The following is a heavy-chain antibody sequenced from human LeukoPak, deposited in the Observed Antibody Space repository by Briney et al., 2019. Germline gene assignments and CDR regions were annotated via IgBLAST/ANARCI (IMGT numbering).Heavy chain of an antibody. CDR1: GGSISSSY. D-gene: IGHD3-22*01. Sequence: PSETLSLTCTVSGGSISSSYWSWIRQPPGKGLEWIGYIYYSGSTNYNPSLKSRVTISLDTSKNQFSLKVSSVTAADTAVYYCARHSSGYLSYFDYWGQGTLVPVSS. CDR2: IYYSGST. CDR3: ARHSSGYLSYFDY. J-gene: IGHJ4*02. V-gene: IGHV4-59*08.